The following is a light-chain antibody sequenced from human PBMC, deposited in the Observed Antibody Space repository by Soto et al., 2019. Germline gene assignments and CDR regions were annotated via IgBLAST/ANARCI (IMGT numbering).Light chain of an antibody. CDR3: QQYNSYWT. V-gene: IGKV1-5*01. CDR2: DAS. CDR1: QSISSW. J-gene: IGKJ1*01. Sequence: IQMTHSPSTLSVSLGDRVTITFRASQSISSWLAWYQQKPGKAPKLLIYDASSLESGVPSRFSGSGSGTEFTLTISSLQPDDFATYYCQQYNSYWTFGQGTKVDIK.